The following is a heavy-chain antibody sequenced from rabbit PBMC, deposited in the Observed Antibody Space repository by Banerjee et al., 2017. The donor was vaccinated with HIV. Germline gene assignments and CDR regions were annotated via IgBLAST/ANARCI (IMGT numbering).Heavy chain of an antibody. Sequence: QEQLVESGGGLVQPGGSLKLSCKASGFDFSGYGVSWVRQAPGKGLEWIGYIDPVFDSPYYASWVNGRFTISSHNAQNTLYLQLNSLTAADTATYFCVRERGYDDYGDYWWGPGTLVTVS. D-gene: IGHD2-1*01. CDR3: VRERGYDDYGDYW. CDR1: GFDFSGYG. J-gene: IGHJ4*01. CDR2: IDPVFDSP. V-gene: IGHV1S47*01.